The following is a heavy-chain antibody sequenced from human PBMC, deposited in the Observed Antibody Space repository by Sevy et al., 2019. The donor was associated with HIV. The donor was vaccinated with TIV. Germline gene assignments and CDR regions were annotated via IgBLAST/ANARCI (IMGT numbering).Heavy chain of an antibody. Sequence: GGSLRLSCAASGFTFSNAWMSWVRQAPGKGLEWVGRIKSKTDGGTTDYAAPVKGRFTISRDDSKNTLYLQMNSLKTEDTAVYYCTATLSGDFYDSSGYYYLPEYFQHWGQGTLVTVSS. CDR2: IKSKTDGGTT. CDR3: TATLSGDFYDSSGYYYLPEYFQH. CDR1: GFTFSNAW. D-gene: IGHD3-22*01. J-gene: IGHJ1*01. V-gene: IGHV3-15*01.